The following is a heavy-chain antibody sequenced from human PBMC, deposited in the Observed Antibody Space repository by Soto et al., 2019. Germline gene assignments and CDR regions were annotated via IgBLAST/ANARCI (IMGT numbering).Heavy chain of an antibody. CDR3: AKEAGCTNGVCYWSDY. CDR1: GFTFSSYA. V-gene: IGHV3-23*01. CDR2: ISGSGGST. J-gene: IGHJ4*02. D-gene: IGHD2-8*01. Sequence: GGSLRLSCAASGFTFSSYAMSWVRQAPGKGLEWVSAISGSGGSTYYADSVKGRFTISRDNSKNTLYLQMNSLRAEDTAVYYCAKEAGCTNGVCYWSDYWGQGTLVTVS.